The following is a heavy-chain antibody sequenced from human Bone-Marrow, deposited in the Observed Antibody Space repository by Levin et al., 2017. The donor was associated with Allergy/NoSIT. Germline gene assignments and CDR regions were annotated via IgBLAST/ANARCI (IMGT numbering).Heavy chain of an antibody. J-gene: IGHJ4*02. CDR3: ARAPTITTNYDY. CDR1: GFMFSSSF. Sequence: RGESLKISCAASGFMFSSSFMSWVRQAPGKGLEWVSIVYSGGTTHYADSVKGRFTISRDDSKNTVYLQMNSLRAEDTAVYYCARAPTITTNYDYWGQGTLVTVSS. D-gene: IGHD4-11*01. V-gene: IGHV3-66*01. CDR2: VYSGGTT.